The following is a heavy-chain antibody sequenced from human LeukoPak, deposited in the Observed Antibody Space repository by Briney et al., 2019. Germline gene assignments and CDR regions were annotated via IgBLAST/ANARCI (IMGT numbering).Heavy chain of an antibody. CDR1: GFTFSSYG. CDR2: ISYDGSNK. CDR3: ARGAPWVRGVIILLIDY. D-gene: IGHD3-10*01. Sequence: GRSLRLSCAASGFTFSSYGMHWVRQAPGKGLEWVAVISYDGSNKYYADSVKGRFTISRDNSKNTLYLQMNSLRAEDTAVYYCARGAPWVRGVIILLIDYWGQGTLVTVSS. V-gene: IGHV3-30*03. J-gene: IGHJ4*02.